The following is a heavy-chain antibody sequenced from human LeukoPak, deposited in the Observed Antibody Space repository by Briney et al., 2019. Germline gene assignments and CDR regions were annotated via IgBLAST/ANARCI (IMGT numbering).Heavy chain of an antibody. D-gene: IGHD6-19*01. V-gene: IGHV3-15*01. CDR2: IKSKTHGGTT. Sequence: SGGSLRLSCAASGFTFSNAWMSWVRQAPGKGLEWVGRIKSKTHGGTTDYAAPVKGRFTISRDDSKNTLYLQMNSLKTEDTAVYYCTTSPVAGLDYWGQGTLVPVSS. CDR1: GFTFSNAW. CDR3: TTSPVAGLDY. J-gene: IGHJ4*02.